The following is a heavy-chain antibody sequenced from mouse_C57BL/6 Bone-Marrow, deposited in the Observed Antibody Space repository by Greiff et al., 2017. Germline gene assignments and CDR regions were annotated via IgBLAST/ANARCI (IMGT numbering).Heavy chain of an antibody. J-gene: IGHJ3*01. Sequence: VQLQQSGAELVRPGTSVKMSCKASGYTFTNYWIGWAKQRPGHGLEWIGDIYPGGGYTNSNEKFKGKATLTADKSSSTAYMQFSSLTSEDSAIYYCARHGIYSAWFAYWGQGTLGTVSA. CDR1: GYTFTNYW. D-gene: IGHD2-1*01. CDR3: ARHGIYSAWFAY. V-gene: IGHV1-63*01. CDR2: IYPGGGYT.